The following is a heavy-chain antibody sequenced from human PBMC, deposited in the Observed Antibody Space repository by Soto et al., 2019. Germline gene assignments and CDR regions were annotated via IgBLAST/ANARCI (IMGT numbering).Heavy chain of an antibody. CDR1: GFTFSTYD. J-gene: IGHJ4*02. CDR3: AKYVLDVFWSVYPS. V-gene: IGHV3-13*01. CDR2: IGTQADT. Sequence: PGWSLRLSCAASGFTFSTYDMFWVRQGTGKSLKWVSAIGTQADTFYPDSVKGRFTISRENGKNSLYLQMNSLRAEDTAVYYCAKYVLDVFWSVYPSGGQGTLVTVSS. D-gene: IGHD3-3*01.